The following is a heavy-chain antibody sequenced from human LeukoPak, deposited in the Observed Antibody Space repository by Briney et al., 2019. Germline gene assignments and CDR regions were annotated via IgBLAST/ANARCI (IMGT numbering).Heavy chain of an antibody. CDR2: ISAYNGNT. J-gene: IGHJ4*02. V-gene: IGHV1-18*01. D-gene: IGHD2-2*01. CDR1: GYTFTSYG. Sequence: ASVKVSCKASGYTFTSYGISWVRQAPGQGLEWMGWISAYNGNTNYAQKLQSRVTMTTDTSTSTAYMELRSLRSDDTAVYYCASRAAADIVVVPAADADYWGQGTLVTVSS. CDR3: ASRAAADIVVVPAADADY.